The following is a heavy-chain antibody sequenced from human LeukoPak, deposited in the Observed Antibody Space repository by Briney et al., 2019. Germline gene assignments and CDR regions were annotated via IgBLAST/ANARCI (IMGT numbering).Heavy chain of an antibody. J-gene: IGHJ2*01. CDR1: GFTVSSNY. Sequence: GGSLRLSCAASGFTVSSNYMSWVRQAPGKGLEWVSVIYSGGNTYYADSVKGRFTISRDNSKNTLYLQMNSLRAEDTAVYYCASVSGLWYFDLWGRGTLVTVSS. CDR3: ASVSGLWYFDL. CDR2: IYSGGNT. D-gene: IGHD2-8*01. V-gene: IGHV3-53*01.